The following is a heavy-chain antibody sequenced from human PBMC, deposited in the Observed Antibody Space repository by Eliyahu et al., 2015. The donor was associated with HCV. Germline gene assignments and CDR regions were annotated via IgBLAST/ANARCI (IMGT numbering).Heavy chain of an antibody. Sequence: QVQLQESGPGLVKPSQTLSLTCTVSGGSINTGXYFWSWVRQPPGEGLQWIGYISYSGNTYYNPSLKSRVIISVDTSKNHFSLHLSSVTVADTAVYYCVRGSKGLEGVVGAHRWFDAWGQGTLVTVSS. J-gene: IGHJ5*02. CDR2: ISYSGNT. CDR1: GGSINTGXYF. D-gene: IGHD2-15*01. CDR3: VRGSKGLEGVVGAHRWFDA. V-gene: IGHV4-30-4*08.